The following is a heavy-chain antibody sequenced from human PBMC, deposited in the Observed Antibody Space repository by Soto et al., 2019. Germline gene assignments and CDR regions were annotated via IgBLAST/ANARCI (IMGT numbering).Heavy chain of an antibody. J-gene: IGHJ4*02. V-gene: IGHV1-69*06. CDR2: ITPIFGTA. CDR3: ARDSVASGYDIRFDY. CDR1: GGTFCSYA. Sequence: VKVSCKASGGTFCSYAISWVRQAPGQGLERMGGITPIFGTANYAQKFEGRVTITADKSTSTAYMELSSLRSEDTAVYYRARDSVASGYDIRFDYWGQGTLLAVSA. D-gene: IGHD5-12*01.